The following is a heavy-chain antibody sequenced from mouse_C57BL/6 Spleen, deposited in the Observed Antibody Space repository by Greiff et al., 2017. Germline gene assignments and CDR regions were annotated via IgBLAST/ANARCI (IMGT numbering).Heavy chain of an antibody. J-gene: IGHJ3*01. D-gene: IGHD2-5*01. CDR3: ARFYYSNYGFAY. Sequence: QVQLQQPGAELVKPGASVKLSCKASGYTFTSYWMHWVKQRPGQGLEWIGMIHPNSGSTNYNEKFKTKATLTVDKSSSTTYMQLSSLASEDSAVYDCARFYYSNYGFAYWGQGTLVTVSA. CDR2: IHPNSGST. V-gene: IGHV1-64*01. CDR1: GYTFTSYW.